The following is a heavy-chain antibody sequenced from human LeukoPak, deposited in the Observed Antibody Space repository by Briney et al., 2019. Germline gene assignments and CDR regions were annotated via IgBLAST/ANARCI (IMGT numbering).Heavy chain of an antibody. J-gene: IGHJ4*02. CDR2: IKQDGSEK. CDR1: GFTFSSFW. D-gene: IGHD2-15*01. CDR3: ARADCSGGSCYYDC. Sequence: RGSLRLSCAASGFTFSSFWMSWVRQAPGKGLEWVANIKQDGSEKYYVDSVKGRFTISRDNAKNSLYLQMNSLRAEDTAVYYCARADCSGGSCYYDCWGQGTLVTVSS. V-gene: IGHV3-7*04.